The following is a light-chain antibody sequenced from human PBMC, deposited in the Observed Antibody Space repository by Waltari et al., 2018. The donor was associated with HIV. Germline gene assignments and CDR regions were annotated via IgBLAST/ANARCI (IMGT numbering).Light chain of an antibody. V-gene: IGLV2-14*03. J-gene: IGLJ1*01. Sequence: QSALTQPASVSASPGQSITISCPGTSRDVGGYNYVSWYRQHPGEAPKVIIYEVNRRPSGVSNRLTASKSGNTAALAIAGLQPEDEADYFGSSYTSSSTLVFGPGTKVTVL. CDR1: SRDVGGYNY. CDR2: EVN. CDR3: SSYTSSSTLV.